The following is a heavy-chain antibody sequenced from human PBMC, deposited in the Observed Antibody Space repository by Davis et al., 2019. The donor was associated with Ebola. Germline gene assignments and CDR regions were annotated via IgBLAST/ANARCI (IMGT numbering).Heavy chain of an antibody. CDR2: ISYDGDNR. V-gene: IGHV3-30-3*01. CDR1: GFTFSAHT. Sequence: GESLKISCSASGFTFSAHTMHWVRQAPGKGLEWVAVISYDGDNRYYADSVKGRFTISRDNAKNSLYLQMNSLRAEDTALYYCAKDIGGGGIYCSGGSCYYYYYGMDVWGQGTTFTVSS. CDR3: AKDIGGGGIYCSGGSCYYYYYGMDV. J-gene: IGHJ6*02. D-gene: IGHD2-15*01.